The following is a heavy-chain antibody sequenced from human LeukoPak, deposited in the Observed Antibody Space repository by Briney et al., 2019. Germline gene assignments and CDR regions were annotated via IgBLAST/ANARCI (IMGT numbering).Heavy chain of an antibody. CDR3: ARSWYSSSWYDYYYYYMDV. Sequence: ASVKVSCKASGYTFTSYGISWVRQAPGQGLEWMGGIIPIFGTANYAQKFQGRVTITADKSTSTAYMELSSLRSEDTAVYYCARSWYSSSWYDYYYYYMDVWGKGTTVTVSS. CDR1: GYTFTSYG. J-gene: IGHJ6*03. V-gene: IGHV1-69*06. CDR2: IIPIFGTA. D-gene: IGHD6-13*01.